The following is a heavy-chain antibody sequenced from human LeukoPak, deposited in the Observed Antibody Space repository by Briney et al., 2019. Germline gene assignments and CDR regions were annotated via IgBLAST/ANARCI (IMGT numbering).Heavy chain of an antibody. V-gene: IGHV1-69*13. J-gene: IGHJ4*02. CDR3: ARGMYGDSPFDY. CDR2: IIPIFGTA. CDR1: GYTFTSYY. Sequence: GASVKVSCKASGYTFTSYYMYWVRQAPGQGLEWMGGIIPIFGTANYAQKFQGRVTITADESTSTAYMELSSLRSEDTAVYYCARGMYGDSPFDYWGQGTLVTVSS. D-gene: IGHD4-17*01.